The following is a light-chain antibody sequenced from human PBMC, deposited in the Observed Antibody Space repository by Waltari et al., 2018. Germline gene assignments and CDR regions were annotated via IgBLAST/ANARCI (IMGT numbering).Light chain of an antibody. Sequence: EVVMTQSPATLSVSPGERATLSCRASESVSADLAWYQQKPGQAPRLFIYGASTRATGIPARFSGSGSGTEFTLTISSLQSEDFALYFCQQYNSYSYTFGQGTKLEIK. CDR3: QQYNSYSYT. CDR2: GAS. J-gene: IGKJ2*01. CDR1: ESVSAD. V-gene: IGKV3-15*01.